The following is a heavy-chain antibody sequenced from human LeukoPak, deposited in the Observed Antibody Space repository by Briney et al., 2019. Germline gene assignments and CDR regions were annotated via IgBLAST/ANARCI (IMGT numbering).Heavy chain of an antibody. D-gene: IGHD2-2*02. CDR1: GFSFSSYE. Sequence: PGGSLRLSCAASGFSFSSYEMNWVRQAPGKGLEWVSYISSSGSTIYYADSVKGRFTISRDNSKNTLYLQMDSLRAEDTAVYYCAKPHQVLYFDYWGQGTLVTVSS. V-gene: IGHV3-48*03. CDR2: ISSSGSTI. CDR3: AKPHQVLYFDY. J-gene: IGHJ4*02.